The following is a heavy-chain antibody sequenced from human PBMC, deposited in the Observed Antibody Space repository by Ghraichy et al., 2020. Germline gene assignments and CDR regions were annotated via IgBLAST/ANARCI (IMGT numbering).Heavy chain of an antibody. V-gene: IGHV5-51*01. J-gene: IGHJ4*02. CDR3: ARFSSRIVVVPAASYYFDY. CDR1: GYSFTSYW. CDR2: IYPGDSDT. Sequence: GGSLNISCKGSGYSFTSYWIGWVRQMPGKGLEWMGIIYPGDSDTRYSPSFQGQVTISADKSISTAYLQWSSLKASDTAMYYCARFSSRIVVVPAASYYFDYWGQGTLVTVSS. D-gene: IGHD2-2*01.